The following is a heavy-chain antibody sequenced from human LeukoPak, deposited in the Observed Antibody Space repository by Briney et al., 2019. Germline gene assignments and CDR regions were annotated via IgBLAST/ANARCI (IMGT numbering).Heavy chain of an antibody. CDR1: GGSISSNTW. J-gene: IGHJ5*02. V-gene: IGHV4-4*02. Sequence: PSGTLSLTCVVSGGSISSNTWWSWVRPPPNKGLEWIGEIYRSGSTNYNPSLKSRVSMSIDKSKNQFSLKLSSVTAADTAVYYCATLDILNDWSDPWGQGTLVTVSS. D-gene: IGHD3-9*01. CDR3: ATLDILNDWSDP. CDR2: IYRSGST.